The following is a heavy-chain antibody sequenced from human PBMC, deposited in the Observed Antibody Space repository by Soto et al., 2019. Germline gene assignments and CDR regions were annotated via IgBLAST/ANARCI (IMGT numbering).Heavy chain of an antibody. Sequence: QVHLVQSGAEVKKPGASVKVSCKASGYTFTSYGITWVRQAPGQGLEWMGWISAHNGNTDYAQKAQRPVIVTRETSPSEAFMVLRSLRSDVTPVSFFAGGRYGDYWGQGSLVTVSA. J-gene: IGHJ4*02. CDR3: AGGRYGDY. V-gene: IGHV1-18*01. D-gene: IGHD1-1*01. CDR2: ISAHNGNT. CDR1: GYTFTSYG.